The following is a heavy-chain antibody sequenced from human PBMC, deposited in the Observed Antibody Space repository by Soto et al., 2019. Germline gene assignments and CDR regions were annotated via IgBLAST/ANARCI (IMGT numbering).Heavy chain of an antibody. Sequence: PWGSLRLSCAASGITVTSNYMSCVRQAPGKGLEWVSVIYSGGSTYYADSVKGRFTISRDNSKNTLYLQMNRLRAEDTAVYYCARFLTTVTTIYYYYGMDVWGQGTTVTVSS. J-gene: IGHJ6*02. D-gene: IGHD4-17*01. CDR2: IYSGGST. CDR3: ARFLTTVTTIYYYYGMDV. V-gene: IGHV3-53*01. CDR1: GITVTSNY.